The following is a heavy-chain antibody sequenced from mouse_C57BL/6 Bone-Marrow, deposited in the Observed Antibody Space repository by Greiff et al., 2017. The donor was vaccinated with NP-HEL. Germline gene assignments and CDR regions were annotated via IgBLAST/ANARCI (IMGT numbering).Heavy chain of an antibody. J-gene: IGHJ3*01. Sequence: VQLQQPGAELVKPGASVKLSCKASGYTFTSYWMHWVKQRPGQGLEWIGAIYPGNSDTSYNQKFKGKAKLTAVTSASTAYMELSSLTNEDSAVYYCTYSNYAAWFAYWGQGTLVTVSA. V-gene: IGHV1-5*01. CDR3: TYSNYAAWFAY. CDR1: GYTFTSYW. D-gene: IGHD2-5*01. CDR2: IYPGNSDT.